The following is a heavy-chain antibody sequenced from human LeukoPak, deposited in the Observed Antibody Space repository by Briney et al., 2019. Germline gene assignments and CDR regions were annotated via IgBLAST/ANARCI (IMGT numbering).Heavy chain of an antibody. CDR2: ISWNSGSI. J-gene: IGHJ4*02. V-gene: IGHV3-9*01. CDR3: AKDNGQWLVLDY. D-gene: IGHD6-19*01. Sequence: PGGSLRLSCAASGFTFDDYALHWVRQAPGKGLEWVSGISWNSGSIGYADSVKGRFTISRDNAKNSLYLQMNSLRAEDTALYYCAKDNGQWLVLDYWGQGTPVTVSS. CDR1: GFTFDDYA.